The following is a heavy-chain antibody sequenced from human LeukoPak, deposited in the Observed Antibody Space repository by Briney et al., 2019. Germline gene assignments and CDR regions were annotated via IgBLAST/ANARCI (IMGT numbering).Heavy chain of an antibody. CDR1: GGSISRGGYS. CDR3: ARHGEVEMATIRDWFDP. CDR2: IYHSGST. J-gene: IGHJ5*02. D-gene: IGHD5-24*01. Sequence: SETLSLTCAVSGGSISRGGYSWSWMRQPPGKGLEWIGYIYHSGSTYYNPSLKSRVTISVDTSKNQFSLKLSSVTAADTAVYYCARHGEVEMATIRDWFDPWGQGTLVTVSS. V-gene: IGHV4-30-2*03.